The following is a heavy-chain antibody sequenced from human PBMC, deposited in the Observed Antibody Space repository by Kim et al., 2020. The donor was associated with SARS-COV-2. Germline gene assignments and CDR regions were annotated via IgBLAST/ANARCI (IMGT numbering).Heavy chain of an antibody. Sequence: ADSVKGRFTISRDNAKNSLFLQMNSLRAEDTAVYYCARAGIQLWPNWFDPWGQGTLVTVSS. V-gene: IGHV3-48*03. D-gene: IGHD5-18*01. CDR3: ARAGIQLWPNWFDP. J-gene: IGHJ5*02.